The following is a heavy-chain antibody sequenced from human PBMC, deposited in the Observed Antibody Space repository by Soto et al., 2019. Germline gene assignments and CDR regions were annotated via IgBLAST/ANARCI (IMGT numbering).Heavy chain of an antibody. CDR2: IVVGSGNT. J-gene: IGHJ6*02. V-gene: IGHV1-58*01. D-gene: IGHD2-2*01. CDR1: GFTFTSSA. Sequence: SVKVSCKASGFTFTSSAVQCVRQARGQRLEWIGWIVVGSGNTNYAQKFQERVTITRDMSTSTAYMELSSLRSEDTAVYYCAAGAGGYCSSTSCYGYYYYGMDVWGQGTTVTVSS. CDR3: AAGAGGYCSSTSCYGYYYYGMDV.